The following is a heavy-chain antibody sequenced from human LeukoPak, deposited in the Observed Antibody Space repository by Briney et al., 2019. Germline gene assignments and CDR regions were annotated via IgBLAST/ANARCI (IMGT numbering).Heavy chain of an antibody. CDR2: INHSGST. CDR3: ANTPNYYDSSGYDSWFDP. D-gene: IGHD3-22*01. J-gene: IGHJ5*02. CDR1: GGSFSGYY. Sequence: SETLSLTCAVYGGSFSGYYWSWIRQPPGKGLEWIWEINHSGSTNYNPSLKSRVTISVDTSKNQFSLKLSSVTAADTAVYYCANTPNYYDSSGYDSWFDPWGQGTLVTVSS. V-gene: IGHV4-34*01.